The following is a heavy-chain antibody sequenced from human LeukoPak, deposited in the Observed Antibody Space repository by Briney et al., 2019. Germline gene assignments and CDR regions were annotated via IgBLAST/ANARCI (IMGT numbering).Heavy chain of an antibody. J-gene: IGHJ4*02. D-gene: IGHD3-10*01. Sequence: GGSLRLSCAASGFTFSDYYMSWIRQAPGKGLEWVSYISSSSSTIYYADSVKGRFTISRDNAKNSLYLQMNSLRAEDTAVYYCARDSYGSGSYYRIDYWGQGTLVTVSS. CDR2: ISSSSSTI. CDR1: GFTFSDYY. CDR3: ARDSYGSGSYYRIDY. V-gene: IGHV3-11*04.